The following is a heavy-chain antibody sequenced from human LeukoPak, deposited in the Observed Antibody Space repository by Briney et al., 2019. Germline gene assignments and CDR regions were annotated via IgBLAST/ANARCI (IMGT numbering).Heavy chain of an antibody. V-gene: IGHV3-23*01. CDR3: AKDRGFSFASGSSELDY. CDR1: GFTFSSYT. J-gene: IGHJ4*02. Sequence: GGSLRLSCAASGFTFSSYTMNWVRQALGQGLEWVSTISDPHSGSQTHYADSVKGRITISRDNSKNTLYLQMNSLRAEDTAVYYCAKDRGFSFASGSSELDYWGQGTLVTVSS. CDR2: ISDPHSGSQT. D-gene: IGHD3-10*01.